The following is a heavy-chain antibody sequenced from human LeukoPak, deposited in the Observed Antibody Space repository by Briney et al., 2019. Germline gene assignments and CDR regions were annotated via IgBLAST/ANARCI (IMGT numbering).Heavy chain of an antibody. CDR2: IYYSGST. V-gene: IGHV4-59*08. CDR3: ASELNFDF. Sequence: PSETVSLTCTVSGGSISSYYWSWIRQPPGKGLEWIGYIYYSGSTNYNPSLKSRVTISVDTSKNQFSLKLSSVTAADTAVYYCASELNFDFWGQGTLVTVSS. CDR1: GGSISSYY. J-gene: IGHJ4*02.